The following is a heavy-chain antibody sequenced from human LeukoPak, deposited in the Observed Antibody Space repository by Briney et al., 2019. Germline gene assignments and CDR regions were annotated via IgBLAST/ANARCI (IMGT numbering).Heavy chain of an antibody. J-gene: IGHJ3*02. CDR2: ISAYNGNT. CDR3: ARAGYDILTGYYNRAFDI. D-gene: IGHD3-9*01. Sequence: ASVKVSCKASGYTFTSYGISWVRQAPGQGLEWMGWISAYNGNTNYAQKLQGRVTMTTDTSTSTAYMELRSLRSDDTAVYYCARAGYDILTGYYNRAFDIWGQGTMVTVSS. V-gene: IGHV1-18*04. CDR1: GYTFTSYG.